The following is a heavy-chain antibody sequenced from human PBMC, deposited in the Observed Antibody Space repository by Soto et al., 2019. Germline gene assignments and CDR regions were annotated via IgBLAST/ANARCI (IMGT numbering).Heavy chain of an antibody. J-gene: IGHJ4*02. V-gene: IGHV4-31*03. CDR1: GGSISSGGYY. Sequence: QVQLQESGPGLVKPSQTLSLTCTVSGGSISSGGYYWNWIRQHSGKGLEWVGHISYSGSTYYNPSLKSRVTISLDTSKNQFSLKLSSVTAADTAVYYCARGPPPVTTWDWGQGTLVTVSS. D-gene: IGHD4-17*01. CDR3: ARGPPPVTTWD. CDR2: ISYSGST.